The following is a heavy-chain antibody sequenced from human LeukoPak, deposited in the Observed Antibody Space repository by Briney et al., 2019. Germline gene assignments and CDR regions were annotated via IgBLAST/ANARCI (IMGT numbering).Heavy chain of an antibody. V-gene: IGHV3-21*01. CDR2: ISSNSRYI. CDR3: ARDAEEAACDS. CDR1: GFTFSTYS. Sequence: GGSLRLSCAASGFTFSTYSMNWVRQAPGKGLEWVSSISSNSRYIYNADSMRGRFTISRDNAKKSLFLQMNSLKPEETAVYYCARDAEEAACDSGGQGTLVTVSS. D-gene: IGHD2-21*02. J-gene: IGHJ4*02.